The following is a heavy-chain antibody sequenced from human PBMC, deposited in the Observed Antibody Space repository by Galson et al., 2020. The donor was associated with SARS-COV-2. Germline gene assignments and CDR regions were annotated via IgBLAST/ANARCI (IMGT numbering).Heavy chain of an antibody. CDR3: ARGDYYYYMDV. CDR2: INAHHVNT. CDR1: GYTFTKYF. V-gene: IGHV1-46*01. J-gene: IGHJ6*03. Sequence: ASVKVSCKASGYTFTKYFMHWVRQAPRPALEWMGIINAHHVNTTHGQTFQGRVTMTRETSTGTFYMELRSLRSEDTAVYYCARGDYYYYMDVWGEGTMVTVAS.